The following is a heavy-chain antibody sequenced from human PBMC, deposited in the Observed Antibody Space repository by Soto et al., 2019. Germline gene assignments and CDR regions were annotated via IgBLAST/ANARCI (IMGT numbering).Heavy chain of an antibody. D-gene: IGHD6-6*01. CDR3: AHVLSGSSSLDWFVP. CDR1: GFSLSTSGVG. V-gene: IGHV2-5*02. Sequence: QITLKASGPTLVKPTQTLTLTCTFSGFSLSTSGVGVGWIRQPPGKALEWLALIYWDDDKRYRPSLKSRLTNTKDNSKNQVVLTMTNMDPVDTATYYCAHVLSGSSSLDWFVPWGQGTLVTVSS. CDR2: IYWDDDK. J-gene: IGHJ5*02.